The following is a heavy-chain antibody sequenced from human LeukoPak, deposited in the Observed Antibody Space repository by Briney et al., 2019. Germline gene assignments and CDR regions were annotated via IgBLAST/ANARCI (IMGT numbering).Heavy chain of an antibody. CDR3: ARAGQISTGAYFDY. CDR2: IIPVLDKA. Sequence: SSVKVSCKASGGTFATYSYSWVRQAPGQGLEWMGRIIPVLDKANYAQKFQGRATITADKTTNTAYMNLSSLRSEDTAVYYCARAGQISTGAYFDYWGQGTLVTVSS. J-gene: IGHJ4*02. V-gene: IGHV1-69*08. CDR1: GGTFATYS. D-gene: IGHD3-10*01.